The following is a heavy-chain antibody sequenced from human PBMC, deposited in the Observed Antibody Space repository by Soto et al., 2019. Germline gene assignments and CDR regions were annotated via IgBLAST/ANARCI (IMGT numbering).Heavy chain of an antibody. D-gene: IGHD1-1*01. J-gene: IGHJ4*02. V-gene: IGHV4-39*01. CDR1: GGSISSYSYY. CDR3: ARNRTRGFFDD. Sequence: QMQLQESGPRLVKPSETLSLTCTVSGGSISSYSYYWGWIRQPPGKGLEWIGSIYYSGSTHYNPSLKSRVTMAVDTSKNQLSLQLSSVTAADTAVYYCARNRTRGFFDDWGQGTLVTVSS. CDR2: IYYSGST.